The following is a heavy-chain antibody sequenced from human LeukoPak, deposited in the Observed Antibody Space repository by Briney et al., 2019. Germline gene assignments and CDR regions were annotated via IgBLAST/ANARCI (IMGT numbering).Heavy chain of an antibody. CDR2: MNPNSGNT. D-gene: IGHD6-13*01. CDR3: ARGSRSSSWYYFDY. CDR1: GYTFTSYD. V-gene: IGHV1-8*01. J-gene: IGHJ4*02. Sequence: WASVKVSCKASGYTFTSYDINWVRQATGQGLEWMGWMNPNSGNTGYAQKFRGRVTMTRNTSISTAYMELSSLRSEDTAVYYCARGSRSSSWYYFDYWGQGTLVTVSS.